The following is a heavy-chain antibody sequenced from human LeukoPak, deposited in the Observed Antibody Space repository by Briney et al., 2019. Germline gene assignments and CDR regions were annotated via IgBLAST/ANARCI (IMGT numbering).Heavy chain of an antibody. Sequence: GGSLRLSCAASGFTFSSYGMHWVRQAPGKGLEWVAVISYDGSNKYYADSVKGRFTISRDNSKNTLYLQMNSLRAEDTAVYYCANGEYGDYVSGYYYYGMDVWGQGTTVTVSS. CDR3: ANGEYGDYVSGYYYYGMDV. CDR2: ISYDGSNK. V-gene: IGHV3-30*18. CDR1: GFTFSSYG. D-gene: IGHD4-17*01. J-gene: IGHJ6*02.